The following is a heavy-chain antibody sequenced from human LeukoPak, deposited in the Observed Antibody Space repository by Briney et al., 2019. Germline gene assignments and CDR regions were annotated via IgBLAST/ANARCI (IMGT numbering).Heavy chain of an antibody. D-gene: IGHD3-9*01. V-gene: IGHV1-2*02. CDR3: ARDALTTGYLNWSDP. Sequence: ASMKVSCKASGYTFTGYYIHWVRQAPGQGLEWMGWIDPNSGDTKYVQKFQGRVTMTRDTSISTAYMDLSSLRSDDTAMYYCARDALTTGYLNWSDPWGQGTLVTVSS. CDR1: GYTFTGYY. J-gene: IGHJ5*02. CDR2: IDPNSGDT.